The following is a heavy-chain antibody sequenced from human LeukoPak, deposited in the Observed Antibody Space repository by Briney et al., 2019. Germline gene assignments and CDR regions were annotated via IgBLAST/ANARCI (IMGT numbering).Heavy chain of an antibody. CDR3: ARDRHCSGGGCYSIGYFDY. J-gene: IGHJ4*02. D-gene: IGHD2-15*01. Sequence: PGGSLRLSCEASGFTFSNYWMGWVRQAPGKGLEWVANIKQDGSEEYYVDSVKGRFTISRDNAKNSLYLQMNSLRAEDTAMYYCARDRHCSGGGCYSIGYFDYWGQGTLVTVSS. V-gene: IGHV3-7*01. CDR1: GFTFSNYW. CDR2: IKQDGSEE.